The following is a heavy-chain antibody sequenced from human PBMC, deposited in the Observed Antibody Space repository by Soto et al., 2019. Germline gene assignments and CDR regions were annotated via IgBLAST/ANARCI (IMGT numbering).Heavy chain of an antibody. D-gene: IGHD3-9*01. CDR3: AREYDILTGDESYFDY. CDR1: GFTFSSYG. Sequence: GGSLRLSCAASGFTFSSYGMHWVRQAPGKGLEWVAVIWYDGSNKYYADSVKGRFTISRDNSKNTLYLQMNSLRAEDTAVYYCAREYDILTGDESYFDYWGQGTLVTVSS. J-gene: IGHJ4*02. V-gene: IGHV3-33*01. CDR2: IWYDGSNK.